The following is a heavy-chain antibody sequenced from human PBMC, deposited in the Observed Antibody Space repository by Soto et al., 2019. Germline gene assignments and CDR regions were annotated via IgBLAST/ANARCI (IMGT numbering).Heavy chain of an antibody. V-gene: IGHV2-5*02. CDR1: GFSLSNSGVA. J-gene: IGHJ4*02. D-gene: IGHD3-16*01. CDR2: IYWDDET. CDR3: AHARHYSYDKNNHYFDY. Sequence: QITLKESGPALVKPTQTLTLTCTLSGFSLSNSGVAVGWIRQPPGKALEWLALIYWDDETRYTPSLRSRLTITKDTSKNHVVLTMTNMDPVDTATYFWAHARHYSYDKNNHYFDYWGQGTLVTVSS.